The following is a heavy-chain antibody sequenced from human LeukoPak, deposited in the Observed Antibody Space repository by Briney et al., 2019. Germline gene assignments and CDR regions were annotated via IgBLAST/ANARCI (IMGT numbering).Heavy chain of an antibody. CDR2: IYYNGDT. D-gene: IGHD4-11*01. Sequence: SETLSLTCSVSGGSISSKNYYWGWIRQPPGTGLEWIGNIYYNGDTYYNPSLKSRVTISVDTSKNQFSLKLSSVTAADTAVYYCGRIDSAHSNNIYYYYYMDVWGKGTTVTVSS. CDR1: GGSISSKNYY. CDR3: GRIDSAHSNNIYYYYYMDV. J-gene: IGHJ6*03. V-gene: IGHV4-39*01.